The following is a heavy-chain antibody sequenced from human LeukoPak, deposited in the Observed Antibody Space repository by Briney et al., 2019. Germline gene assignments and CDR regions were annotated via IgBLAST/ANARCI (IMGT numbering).Heavy chain of an antibody. CDR3: AKDPELEWSENPWRY. D-gene: IGHD3-3*01. CDR1: GFTFSSYA. Sequence: PGGSLRLSCAASGFTFSSYAMSWVRQAPGKGLEWVSAISGSGGSTYYADSVKGRFTISRDNSKNTLYLQMNSLRAEDTAVYYCAKDPELEWSENPWRYWGQGTLVTVSS. J-gene: IGHJ4*02. CDR2: ISGSGGST. V-gene: IGHV3-23*01.